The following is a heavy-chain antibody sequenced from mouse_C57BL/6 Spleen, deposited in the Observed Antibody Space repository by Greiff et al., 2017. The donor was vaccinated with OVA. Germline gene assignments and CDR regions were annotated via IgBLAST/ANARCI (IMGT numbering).Heavy chain of an antibody. D-gene: IGHD3-3*01. Sequence: QVQLKQPGAELVMPGASVKLSCKASGYTFTSYWMHWVKQRPGQGLEWIGEIDPSDSYTNCNQKFKGKSTLTVDKSSSTAYMQLSSLTSEDSAVYYCARGGRGFAYWGQGTLVTVSA. V-gene: IGHV1-69*01. J-gene: IGHJ3*01. CDR3: ARGGRGFAY. CDR1: GYTFTSYW. CDR2: IDPSDSYT.